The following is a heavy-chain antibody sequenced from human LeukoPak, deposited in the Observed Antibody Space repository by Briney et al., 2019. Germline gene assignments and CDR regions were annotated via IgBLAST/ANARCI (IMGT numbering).Heavy chain of an antibody. J-gene: IGHJ4*02. CDR2: FDPEDGET. Sequence: GASVKVSCKVSGYTLTELSMHWVRQAPGKGLEWMGGFDPEDGETIYAQKFQGRVTMTEDTSTDTAYMELSSLRSEDTAVYYCATGFLATIVVVPTFDYWGQGTLVTVSS. CDR1: GYTLTELS. D-gene: IGHD3-22*01. CDR3: ATGFLATIVVVPTFDY. V-gene: IGHV1-24*01.